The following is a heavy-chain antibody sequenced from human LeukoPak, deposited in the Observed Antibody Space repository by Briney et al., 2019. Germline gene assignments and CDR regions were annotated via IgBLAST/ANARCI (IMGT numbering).Heavy chain of an antibody. CDR2: TNNSEST. D-gene: IGHD2-15*01. V-gene: IGHV4-34*01. CDR1: AWSLRVHY. CDR3: ARPYCSRGSCYRDFAY. Sequence: SETLSLTCAVSAWSLRVHYWSWIPHVPGMGLEWIVNTNNSESTNDNTSLEGRVALSVDPSKNQFSLKMRSVTAADTSVYYCARPYCSRGSCYRDFAYWGQGTLCTVSS. J-gene: IGHJ4*02.